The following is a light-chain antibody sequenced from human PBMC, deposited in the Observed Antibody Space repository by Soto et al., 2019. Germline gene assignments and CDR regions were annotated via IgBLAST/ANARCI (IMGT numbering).Light chain of an antibody. V-gene: IGKV3-15*01. J-gene: IGKJ5*01. Sequence: MTQSPSSLSASTGDRVTITCRASQGISRNLAWYQQKPGQAPRLLIYDASTRATGIPDRFSGGGSGTEFTLTISSLQSEDFVVYYCQQYNSWPPITFGQGTRLEIK. CDR2: DAS. CDR1: QGISRN. CDR3: QQYNSWPPIT.